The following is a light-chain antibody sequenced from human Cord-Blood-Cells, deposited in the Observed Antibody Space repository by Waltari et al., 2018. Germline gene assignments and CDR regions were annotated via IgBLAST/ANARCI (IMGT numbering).Light chain of an antibody. Sequence: DIQMTQSTSSLSASVRDRVTITYRASQSISSYLTCHQKKPGKAPKLLIYAASSLQSGVPSRFSCSGSGTDFTLTISSLQPEDFATYYCQQSYSTPWTFGQGTKVEIK. CDR3: QQSYSTPWT. J-gene: IGKJ1*01. CDR1: QSISSY. V-gene: IGKV1-39*01. CDR2: AAS.